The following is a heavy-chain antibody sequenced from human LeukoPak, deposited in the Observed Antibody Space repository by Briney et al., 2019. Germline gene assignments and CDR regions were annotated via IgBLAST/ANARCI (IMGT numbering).Heavy chain of an antibody. CDR3: ARGDIVGATNDAFDI. D-gene: IGHD1-26*01. Sequence: GGSLRLSCAASGFTFSDYYMSWIRQAPGKGLEWVSYISSSGSTIYYADSVKGRFTISRGSAKNSLYLQMNSLRAEDTAVYYCARGDIVGATNDAFDIWGQGTMVTVSS. CDR1: GFTFSDYY. J-gene: IGHJ3*02. CDR2: ISSSGSTI. V-gene: IGHV3-11*01.